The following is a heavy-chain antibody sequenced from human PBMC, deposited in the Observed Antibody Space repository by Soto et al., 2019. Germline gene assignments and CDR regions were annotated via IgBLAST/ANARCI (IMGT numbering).Heavy chain of an antibody. J-gene: IGHJ6*02. Sequence: EVQLVESGGGLVQPGGSLRLSCAASGFTFSSYWMSWVRQAPGKGLEWVANIKQDGSEKYYVDSVKGRFTISRDNAKNSLYLQMNSLRAEDTAVYYCVRVEGGYYLYYYYYYGMDVWGQGTTVTVSS. CDR1: GFTFSSYW. D-gene: IGHD3-22*01. V-gene: IGHV3-7*01. CDR3: VRVEGGYYLYYYYYYGMDV. CDR2: IKQDGSEK.